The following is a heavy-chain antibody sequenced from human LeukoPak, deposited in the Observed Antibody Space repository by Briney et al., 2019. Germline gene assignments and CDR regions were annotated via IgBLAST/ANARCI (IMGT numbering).Heavy chain of an antibody. CDR2: LRYDGTNA. CDR3: AKDRISLGELLSSLEY. D-gene: IGHD3-10*01. CDR1: GFTFSDYG. V-gene: IGHV3-30*02. Sequence: GGSLRLSCAASGFTFSDYGMHWVRQAPRKGVEWVAFLRYDGTNAYYSDSVRGRFSISRDNSKNTVYLQMNRLRAEDTAVYYCAKDRISLGELLSSLEYWGQGILVTVSS. J-gene: IGHJ4*02.